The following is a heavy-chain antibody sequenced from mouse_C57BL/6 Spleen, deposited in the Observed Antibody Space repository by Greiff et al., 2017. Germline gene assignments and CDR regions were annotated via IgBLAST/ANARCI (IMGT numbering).Heavy chain of an antibody. CDR3: ARELYYGNYDWFAD. Sequence: QVQLQQSGAELAKPGASVMLSCNASGYTFTSYWMHWVKQRPVPGLEWIGYINTSSGYTKYNQKFKDKATLTADKSSSTANMQVSSLTYEDSAVYYCARELYYGNYDWFADWGQGTLVTVSA. CDR1: GYTFTSYW. V-gene: IGHV1-7*01. J-gene: IGHJ3*01. CDR2: INTSSGYT. D-gene: IGHD2-1*01.